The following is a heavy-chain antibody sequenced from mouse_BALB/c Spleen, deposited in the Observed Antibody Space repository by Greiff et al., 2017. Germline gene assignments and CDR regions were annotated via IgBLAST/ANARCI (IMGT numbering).Heavy chain of an antibody. V-gene: IGHV5-17*02. CDR2: ISSGSSTI. CDR3: ARSGTWYFDL. CDR1: GFTFSSFG. D-gene: IGHD4-1*01. J-gene: IGHJ1*01. Sequence: EVMLVESGGGLVQPGGSRKLSCAASGFTFSSFGMHWVRQAPEKGLEWVAYISSGSSTIYYADTVKGRFTISRDNPKNTLFLQMTSLRSEDTAMYYCARSGTWYFDLWGAGTTVTVSS.